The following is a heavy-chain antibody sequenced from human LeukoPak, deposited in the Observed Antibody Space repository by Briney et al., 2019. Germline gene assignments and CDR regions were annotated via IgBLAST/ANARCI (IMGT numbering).Heavy chain of an antibody. D-gene: IGHD3-9*01. CDR2: INTNTGNP. CDR3: ARDPPYDILTGYSFRFDP. J-gene: IGHJ5*02. V-gene: IGHV7-4-1*02. Sequence: GASVKVPCKASGYTFTSYAMNWVRQAPGQGLEWMGWINTNTGNPTYAQGFTGRFVFSLDTSVSTAYLQISSLKAEDTAVYYCARDPPYDILTGYSFRFDPWGQGTLVTVSS. CDR1: GYTFTSYA.